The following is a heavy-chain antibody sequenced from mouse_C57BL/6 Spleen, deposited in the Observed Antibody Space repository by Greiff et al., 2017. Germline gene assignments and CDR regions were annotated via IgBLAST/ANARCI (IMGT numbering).Heavy chain of an antibody. J-gene: IGHJ4*01. CDR2: IYPGSGNT. CDR3: AGHWVYAMDY. D-gene: IGHD4-1*01. Sequence: QVQLQQSGAELVRPRASVQLSCKASGYTFTDYYINWVKQRPGQGLEWIARIYPGSGNTYYNEKFKGKATLTAEKSSSTAYMQLSSLTSEDSAVYFCAGHWVYAMDYWGQGTSVTVSS. V-gene: IGHV1-76*01. CDR1: GYTFTDYY.